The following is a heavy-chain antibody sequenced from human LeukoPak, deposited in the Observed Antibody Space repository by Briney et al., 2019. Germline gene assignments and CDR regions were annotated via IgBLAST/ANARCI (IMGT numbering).Heavy chain of an antibody. J-gene: IGHJ3*02. V-gene: IGHV3-49*04. CDR3: SRFYSSGWASGAFDI. CDR2: IRNKANGGTT. D-gene: IGHD3-22*01. Sequence: GGSLRLSCTTSGFTFSDYAVSWVRQAPGKGLEWLGFIRNKANGGTTEYAASVKGRFTISRDDSKTIAHLQMSSLKTEDTAVYYCSRFYSSGWASGAFDIWGQGTMVTVSS. CDR1: GFTFSDYA.